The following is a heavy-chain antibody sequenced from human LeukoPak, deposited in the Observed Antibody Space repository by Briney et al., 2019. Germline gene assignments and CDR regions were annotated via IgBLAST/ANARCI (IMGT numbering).Heavy chain of an antibody. CDR1: GGSFSGYY. CDR2: INHSGST. J-gene: IGHJ6*03. CDR3: ARHVPFHSLYYYYYMDV. V-gene: IGHV4-34*01. Sequence: SETLSLTCAVYGGSFSGYYWSWIRQPPGKGLEWIGEINHSGSTNYNPSLKSRVTISVDTSKNQFSLKLSSVTAADTAVYYCARHVPFHSLYYYYYMDVWGKGTTVTISS.